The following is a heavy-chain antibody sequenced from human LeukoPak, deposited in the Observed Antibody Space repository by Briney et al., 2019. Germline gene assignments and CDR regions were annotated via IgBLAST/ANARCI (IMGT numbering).Heavy chain of an antibody. V-gene: IGHV4-59*01. CDR3: AKGGVVGAKHPGWFDP. CDR2: LYYSGST. Sequence: PSETLSLTCTVSGGSISSYYWSWIRQPPGKGLEWIGYLYYSGSTNYNPSLKSRVTISVDTSKNQFSLKLSSVTAADTAVYYCAKGGVVGAKHPGWFDPWGQGTLVTVSS. CDR1: GGSISSYY. D-gene: IGHD1-26*01. J-gene: IGHJ5*02.